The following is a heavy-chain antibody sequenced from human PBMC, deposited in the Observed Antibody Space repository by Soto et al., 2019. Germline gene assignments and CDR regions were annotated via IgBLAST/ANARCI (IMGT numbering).Heavy chain of an antibody. V-gene: IGHV3-74*01. CDR1: GFTFSSYW. CDR3: ARGSRLIMVRGVIINDNFDS. Sequence: GGSLRLSCAASGFTFSSYWMHWVRQAPGKGLVWLSRINSDGSGRIYADSVKGRFTISRDNAKNTLYLQMNSLRAEDTAVYYCARGSRLIMVRGVIINDNFDSWGQGALVTVSS. D-gene: IGHD3-10*01. CDR2: INSDGSGR. J-gene: IGHJ4*02.